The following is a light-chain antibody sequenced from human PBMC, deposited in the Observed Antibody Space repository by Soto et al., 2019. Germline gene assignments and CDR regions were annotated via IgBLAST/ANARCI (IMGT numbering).Light chain of an antibody. V-gene: IGKV3-20*01. CDR2: GTS. J-gene: IGKJ4*01. CDR3: QQYIRSQLT. Sequence: DTVLAQSPGTLSLSSCERATLSFIASQSVYNDYLAWYQQKPGQAPRLLIYGTSNRATGVPDRFSGSGSGTDFTLTISRLEPEDFAVYFCQQYIRSQLTFGGGTKVDIK. CDR1: QSVYNDY.